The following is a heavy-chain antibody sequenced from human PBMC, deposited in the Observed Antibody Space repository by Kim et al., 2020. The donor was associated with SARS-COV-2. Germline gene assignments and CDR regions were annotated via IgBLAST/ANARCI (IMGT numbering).Heavy chain of an antibody. CDR1: GFTFSSYG. J-gene: IGHJ4*02. V-gene: IGHV3-30*18. CDR2: ISYDGSNK. CDR3: AKTEGPNLPHTFFDY. Sequence: GGSLRLSCAASGFTFSSYGMHWVRQAPGKGLEWVAVISYDGSNKYYADSVKGRFTISRDNSKNTLYLQMNSLRAEDTAVYYCAKTEGPNLPHTFFDYWGQGTLVTVSS.